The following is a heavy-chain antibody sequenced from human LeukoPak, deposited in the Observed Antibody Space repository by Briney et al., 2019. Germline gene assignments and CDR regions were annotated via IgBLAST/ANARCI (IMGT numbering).Heavy chain of an antibody. CDR1: GGSFTNHY. V-gene: IGHV4-34*01. D-gene: IGHD3-10*01. Sequence: PSETLSLTCAVYGGSFTNHYWSWIRQPPGKGLEWIGEINHSGSTNYNPSLKSRVTISVDTSKNQFSLKLSSVTAADTAVYYCARSGAYYGSGSYYNDYYYYGMDVWGQGTTVTVSS. CDR2: INHSGST. J-gene: IGHJ6*02. CDR3: ARSGAYYGSGSYYNDYYYYGMDV.